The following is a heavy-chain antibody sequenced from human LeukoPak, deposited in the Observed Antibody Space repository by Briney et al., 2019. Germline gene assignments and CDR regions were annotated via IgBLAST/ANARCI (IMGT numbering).Heavy chain of an antibody. J-gene: IGHJ4*02. CDR2: IIPIFGTA. V-gene: IGHV1-69*13. Sequence: SVKVSCKASGGTFSSYAISWVRQAPGQGLEWMGGIIPIFGTANYAQQFQGRVTITADESTSTAYMELSSLRSEDTAVYYCAREITMVRAFDYWGQGTLVTVSS. CDR1: GGTFSSYA. CDR3: AREITMVRAFDY. D-gene: IGHD3-10*01.